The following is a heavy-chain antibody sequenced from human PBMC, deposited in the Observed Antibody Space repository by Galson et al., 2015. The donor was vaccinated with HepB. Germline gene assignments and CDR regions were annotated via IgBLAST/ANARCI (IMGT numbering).Heavy chain of an antibody. J-gene: IGHJ6*02. CDR3: ARHPQMDI. V-gene: IGHV4-39*01. Sequence: ETLSLTCTISGGPISSSFDYWGWIRQPPGKGLEWIGSINYSGNTFYNPSLKSRVTLSVDTSKKQFSLNLSSVTAADTAVYYCARHPQMDIWGQGTTVIVS. CDR2: INYSGNT. CDR1: GGPISSSFDY.